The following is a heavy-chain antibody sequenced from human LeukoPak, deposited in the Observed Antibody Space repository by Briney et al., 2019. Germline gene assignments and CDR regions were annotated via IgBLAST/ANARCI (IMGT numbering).Heavy chain of an antibody. CDR1: GGSISTYY. J-gene: IGHJ4*02. V-gene: IGHV4-59*01. CDR2: IYHSGST. CDR3: ARDGYSGSDAL. Sequence: SETLSLTCTVSGGSISTYYWTWIRQPPGKGLEWIGYIYHSGSTNYNPSLKSRVTISVDTSQNQFSLKLSSVTAADTAVYYCARDGYSGSDALWGQGTLVTVSS. D-gene: IGHD5-12*01.